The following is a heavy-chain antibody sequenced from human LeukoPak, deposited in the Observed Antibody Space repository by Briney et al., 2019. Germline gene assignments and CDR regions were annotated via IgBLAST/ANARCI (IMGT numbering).Heavy chain of an antibody. Sequence: SETLSLTCTVSGGSISSGDYYWSWIRQPPGKGLEWIGYIYYSGSTYYNPSLKSRVTMSVDTSKNQFSLKLSSVTAADTAVYYCARYYCSGTNCPGIDYWGQGTLVTVSS. D-gene: IGHD2-2*01. CDR1: GGSISSGDYY. J-gene: IGHJ4*02. CDR2: IYYSGST. V-gene: IGHV4-30-4*01. CDR3: ARYYCSGTNCPGIDY.